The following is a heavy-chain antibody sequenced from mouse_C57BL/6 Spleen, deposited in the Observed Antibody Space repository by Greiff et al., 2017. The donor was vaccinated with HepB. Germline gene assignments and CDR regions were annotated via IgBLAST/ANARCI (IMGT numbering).Heavy chain of an antibody. J-gene: IGHJ3*01. V-gene: IGHV5-9*01. CDR2: ISGGGGNT. Sequence: EVQLVESGGGLVKPGGSLKLSCAASGFTFSSYTMSWVRQTPEKRLEWVATISGGGGNTYYPDSVKGRFTISRDNAKNTLYLQMSSLRSEDTALYYCARHQDKQLRPFAYWGQVTLVTVSA. D-gene: IGHD3-2*02. CDR3: ARHQDKQLRPFAY. CDR1: GFTFSSYT.